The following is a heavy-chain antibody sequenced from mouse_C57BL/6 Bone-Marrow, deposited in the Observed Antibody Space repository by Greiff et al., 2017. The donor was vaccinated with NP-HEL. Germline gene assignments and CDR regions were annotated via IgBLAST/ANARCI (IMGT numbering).Heavy chain of an antibody. CDR2: IYPRSGNT. CDR1: GYTFTSYG. D-gene: IGHD4-1*01. CDR3: AREGTGTYFDY. Sequence: QVQLQQSGAELARPGASVKLSCKASGYTFTSYGISWVKQRTGQGLEWIGEIYPRSGNTYYNDQFKGKATLTADKSSSTAYMELRSLTSEDSAVYFCAREGTGTYFDYWGQGTTLTVSS. V-gene: IGHV1-81*01. J-gene: IGHJ2*01.